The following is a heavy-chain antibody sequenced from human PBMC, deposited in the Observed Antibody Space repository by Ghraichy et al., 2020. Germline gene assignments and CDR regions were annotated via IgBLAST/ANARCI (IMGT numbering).Heavy chain of an antibody. CDR2: INSDGSST. CDR3: ARGGTSWGWGSDY. V-gene: IGHV3-74*01. CDR1: GFTFSSYW. J-gene: IGHJ4*02. Sequence: GGSLRLSCAASGFTFSSYWMHWVRQAPGKGLVWVSRINSDGSSTSYADSVKGRFTISRDNAKNTLYLQMNSLRAEDTAVYYCARGGTSWGWGSDYWGQGTLVTVSS. D-gene: IGHD3-16*01.